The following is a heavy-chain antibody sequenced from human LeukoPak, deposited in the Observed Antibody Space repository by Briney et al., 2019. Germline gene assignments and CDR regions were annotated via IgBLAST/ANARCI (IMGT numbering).Heavy chain of an antibody. CDR3: AKHRRSTLVTAYFDS. J-gene: IGHJ4*02. V-gene: IGHV3-23*01. CDR1: GFTFSTLA. D-gene: IGHD2-21*02. CDR2: ISSRGDDT. Sequence: GGSLRLSCTASGFTFSTLAMSWVRQAPGKGLEWVSSISSRGDDTTYADSVKGRFTTSRDNSKNTLYLQLNSLRVDDAAIYYCAKHRRSTLVTAYFDSWGQGTLVTVSS.